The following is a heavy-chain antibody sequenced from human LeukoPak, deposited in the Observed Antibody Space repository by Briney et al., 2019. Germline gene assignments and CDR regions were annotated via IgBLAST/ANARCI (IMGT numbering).Heavy chain of an antibody. D-gene: IGHD3-3*01. Sequence: SVKVSCKASGGTFSSYAISWVRQAPGQGLEWMGGIIPIFGTANYAQKFQGRVTITADESTSTAYMELSSLRSEDTAVYYCARDLRGSYYDFWSGYQEWWFDPWGQRTLVTVSS. CDR1: GGTFSSYA. J-gene: IGHJ5*02. V-gene: IGHV1-69*01. CDR2: IIPIFGTA. CDR3: ARDLRGSYYDFWSGYQEWWFDP.